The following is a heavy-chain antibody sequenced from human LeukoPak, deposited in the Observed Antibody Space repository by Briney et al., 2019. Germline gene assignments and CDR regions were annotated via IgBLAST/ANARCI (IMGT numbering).Heavy chain of an antibody. J-gene: IGHJ4*02. Sequence: HPGGSLRLSCAASGFTFSSYAMIWVRQAPGKGLEWVSTISGSGGSTYYADSVKGRFTISRDSSKNTLYLQMNSLRAEDTAVYYCANCRGWYETNVDYWGQGTLVTVSS. V-gene: IGHV3-23*01. D-gene: IGHD6-19*01. CDR3: ANCRGWYETNVDY. CDR2: ISGSGGST. CDR1: GFTFSSYA.